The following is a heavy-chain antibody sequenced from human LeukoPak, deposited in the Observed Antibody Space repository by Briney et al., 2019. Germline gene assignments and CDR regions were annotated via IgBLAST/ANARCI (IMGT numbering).Heavy chain of an antibody. CDR1: GGSISNYY. J-gene: IGHJ4*02. CDR3: ALGDCSSTSCYVFDY. V-gene: IGHV4-59*01. Sequence: PSETLSLTCSVSGGSISNYYWSWIRQPPGKGLEWIGYIYYSGSIKYNSSLKSRVTISVDTSKNQFSLKLSSVTAADTAVYFCALGDCSSTSCYVFDYWGQGTLVTVSS. CDR2: IYYSGSI. D-gene: IGHD2-2*01.